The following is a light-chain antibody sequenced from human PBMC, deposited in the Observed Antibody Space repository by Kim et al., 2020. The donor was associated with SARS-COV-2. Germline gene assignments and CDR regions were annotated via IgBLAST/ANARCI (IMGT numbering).Light chain of an antibody. CDR2: GAS. CDR3: QQSYSTPIT. Sequence: ASVGDRVPITCRASQSISSYLNWYQQKPGKAPKLLIYGASSLQSGVPSRFSGSGSGTDFTLSISSLQPEDFATYYCQQSYSTPITFGQGTRLEIK. CDR1: QSISSY. J-gene: IGKJ5*01. V-gene: IGKV1-39*01.